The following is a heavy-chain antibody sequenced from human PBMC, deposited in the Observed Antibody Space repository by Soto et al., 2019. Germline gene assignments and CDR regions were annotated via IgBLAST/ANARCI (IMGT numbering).Heavy chain of an antibody. CDR3: AREGPAPYYYYGMDS. J-gene: IGHJ6*02. CDR1: GYSFTTYG. Sequence: QVQLVQSGGEVKKPGASVKVSCKTSGYSFTTYGISWVRQAPGQGLEWMGWSSGYNGNTHYAQKFQDRVSMTTDTSTSTAYMDLRSLRSDDTAVYYCAREGPAPYYYYGMDSWGQGTTVTGSS. V-gene: IGHV1-18*01. CDR2: SSGYNGNT.